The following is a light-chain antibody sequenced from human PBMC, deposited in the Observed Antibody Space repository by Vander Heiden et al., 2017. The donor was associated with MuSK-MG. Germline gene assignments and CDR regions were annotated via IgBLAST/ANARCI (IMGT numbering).Light chain of an antibody. V-gene: IGLV1-51*01. J-gene: IGLJ3*02. CDR3: GTWDSSLSAWV. CDR1: SSNSGNNY. CDR2: DNN. Sequence: QSVLPQPPSVSAAPGQKVTISCSGSSSNSGNNYVAWYQQRTGTAPKLLIDDNNKRPSEIPDRFSGAKSGTSATLGITGLQTGDEADYYCGTWDSSLSAWVFGGGTKVTVL.